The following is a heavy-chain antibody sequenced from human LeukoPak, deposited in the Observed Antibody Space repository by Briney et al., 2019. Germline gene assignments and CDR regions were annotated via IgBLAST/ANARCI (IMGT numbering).Heavy chain of an antibody. J-gene: IGHJ3*01. CDR3: ARHLSSSRDAYDV. D-gene: IGHD2-2*01. CDR2: IYTSGST. CDR1: GGSISSYY. Sequence: PSETLSLTCTVSGGSISSYYWSWIRQPAGKGLEWIGRIYTSGSTNYNPSLKGRVTMSVDTSKNQFSLQLSSVTAADTAVYYCARHLSSSRDAYDVWGQGTMVTVSS. V-gene: IGHV4-4*07.